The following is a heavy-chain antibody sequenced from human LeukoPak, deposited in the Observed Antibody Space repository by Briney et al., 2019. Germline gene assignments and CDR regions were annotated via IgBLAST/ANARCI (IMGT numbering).Heavy chain of an antibody. D-gene: IGHD2-2*01. J-gene: IGHJ5*02. V-gene: IGHV1-69*13. Sequence: SVKVSCKASGGTFSSYAIGWVRQAPGQGLEWMGGIIPIFGTANYAQKFQGRVTITADESTSTAYMELSSLRSEDTAVYYCARELIVVPAASGPNWFDPWGQGTLVTVSS. CDR1: GGTFSSYA. CDR3: ARELIVVPAASGPNWFDP. CDR2: IIPIFGTA.